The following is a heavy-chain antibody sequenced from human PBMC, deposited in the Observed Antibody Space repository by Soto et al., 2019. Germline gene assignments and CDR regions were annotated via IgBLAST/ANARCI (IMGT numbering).Heavy chain of an antibody. V-gene: IGHV4-31*03. J-gene: IGHJ4*02. D-gene: IGHD3-3*01. CDR1: GGSISSGGYY. Sequence: TLSLTCTVSGGSISSGGYYWSWIRQHPGKGLEWIGYIYYSGSTYYNPSLKSRVTISVDTSKNQFSLKLSSVTAADTAVYYCARVGRGEWLNFDYWGQGTLVTVSS. CDR3: ARVGRGEWLNFDY. CDR2: IYYSGST.